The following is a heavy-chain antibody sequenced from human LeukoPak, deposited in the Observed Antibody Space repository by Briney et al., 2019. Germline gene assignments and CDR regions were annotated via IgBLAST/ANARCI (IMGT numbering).Heavy chain of an antibody. J-gene: IGHJ3*02. V-gene: IGHV4-4*07. CDR3: ARGEAYYYGSGTEGFDI. D-gene: IGHD3-10*01. CDR2: IYTSGST. Sequence: PSETLSLTCTVSGCSISSYYWSWIRQPAGKGLEWIGRIYTSGSTSYNPSLKSRVTISVDTSKNQFSLKQISVTAADTAVYYCARGEAYYYGSGTEGFDIRGQGTMVTVSS. CDR1: GCSISSYY.